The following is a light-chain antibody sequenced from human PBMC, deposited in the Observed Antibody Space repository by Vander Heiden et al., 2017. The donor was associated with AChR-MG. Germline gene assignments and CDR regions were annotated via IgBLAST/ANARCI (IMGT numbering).Light chain of an antibody. CDR2: EAS. Sequence: VLTLSPALQSVPPKENVLISRRARNGSGSSLHWYQQKPDQSPKLLIKEASQSISGVPARFSGSGSGTDFTLTINRLEAEDAATYYCHQSSTYEDTFGGGTKVEIK. CDR3: HQSSTYEDT. V-gene: IGKV6-21*02. CDR1: NGSGSS. J-gene: IGKJ4*01.